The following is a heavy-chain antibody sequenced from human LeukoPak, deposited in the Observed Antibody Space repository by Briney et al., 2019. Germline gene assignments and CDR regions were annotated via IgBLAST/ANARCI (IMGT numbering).Heavy chain of an antibody. D-gene: IGHD1-20*01. CDR3: ARGGDYNWNFDY. J-gene: IGHJ4*02. CDR1: GSTFTGYY. V-gene: IGHV1-2*02. Sequence: SVKLSYKASGSTFTGYYIHWVRQAPGQGLEWMGWINPNSGGTIYAQYFQGRGTMTRDTSMSTTYLELGRLRSDDTAMYYCARGGDYNWNFDYWGQGTLVTVSS. CDR2: INPNSGGT.